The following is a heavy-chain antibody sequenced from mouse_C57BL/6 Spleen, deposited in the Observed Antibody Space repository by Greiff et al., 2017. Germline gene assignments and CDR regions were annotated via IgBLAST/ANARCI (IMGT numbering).Heavy chain of an antibody. CDR1: GYTFTSYW. CDR2: IDPSDSYT. D-gene: IGHD2-2*01. Sequence: QVQLQQPGAELVMPGASVKLSCKASGYTFTSYWMPWVKQRPGQGLEWIGEIDPSDSYTNYNQKFKGKSTLTVDKSSSTAYMQLSSLTSEDSAVYYCARSGGLRAWFAYWGQGTLVTVSA. J-gene: IGHJ3*01. V-gene: IGHV1-69*01. CDR3: ARSGGLRAWFAY.